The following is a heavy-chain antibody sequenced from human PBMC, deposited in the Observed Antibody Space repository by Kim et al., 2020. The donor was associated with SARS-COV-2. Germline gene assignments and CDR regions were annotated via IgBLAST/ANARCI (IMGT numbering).Heavy chain of an antibody. D-gene: IGHD3-3*01. CDR2: ISHTQNRT. V-gene: IGHV3-48*02. CDR1: GFTFENYN. J-gene: IGHJ2*01. Sequence: GGSLRLSCTVSGFTFENYNMNWVRQAPGKGLEWISFISHTQNRTYFADSVKGRFTMSRDNGKKSVFLQMNSLRDEDTAVYFCVRDFLGTAADWYFDVWGR. CDR3: VRDFLGTAADWYFDV.